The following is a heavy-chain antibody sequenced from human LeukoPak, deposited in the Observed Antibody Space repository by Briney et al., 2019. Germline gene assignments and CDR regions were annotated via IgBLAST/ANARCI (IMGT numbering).Heavy chain of an antibody. D-gene: IGHD3-3*01. J-gene: IGHJ4*02. V-gene: IGHV3-23*01. CDR2: ISGSGGST. CDR3: ARGPAYYDFWSGYWGYFDY. CDR1: GGSISSYY. Sequence: ETLSLTCTVSGGSISSYYWSWIRQPPGKGLEWVSAISGSGGSTYYADSVKGRFTISRDNSKNTLYLQMNSLRAEDTAVYYCARGPAYYDFWSGYWGYFDYWGQGTLVTVSS.